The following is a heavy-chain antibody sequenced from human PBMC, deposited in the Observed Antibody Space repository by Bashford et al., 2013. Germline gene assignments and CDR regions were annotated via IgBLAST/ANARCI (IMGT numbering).Heavy chain of an antibody. CDR2: IYKSGST. Sequence: SETLSLTCSVSGDSITSGDYYWSWLRQSPGKGLEWIGYIYKSGSTNYNPSLKSRVTVSVDTSKNQFSLKVISVTAADTAVYYCARGRRVSTYHNDYYYSVWTSGAKGPRSPSP. CDR1: GDSITSGDYY. D-gene: IGHD3-22*01. J-gene: IGHJ6*02. CDR3: ARGRRVSTYHNDYYYSVWTS. V-gene: IGHV4-30-4*08.